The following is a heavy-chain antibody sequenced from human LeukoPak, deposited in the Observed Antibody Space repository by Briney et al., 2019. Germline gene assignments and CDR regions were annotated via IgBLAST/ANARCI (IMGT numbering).Heavy chain of an antibody. Sequence: PSETLSLTCTVSGYSISSGYYWGWIRQPPGKGLEWIGSIYHSGSTYYNPSLKSRVTISVDTSKNQFSLKLSSVTAADTAVYYCARALTYYYDSSGVGGQDFDYWGQGTLVTVSS. CDR1: GYSISSGYY. D-gene: IGHD3-22*01. CDR2: IYHSGST. V-gene: IGHV4-38-2*02. J-gene: IGHJ4*02. CDR3: ARALTYYYDSSGVGGQDFDY.